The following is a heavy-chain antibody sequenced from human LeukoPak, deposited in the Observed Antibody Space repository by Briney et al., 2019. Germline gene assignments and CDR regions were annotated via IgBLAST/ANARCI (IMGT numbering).Heavy chain of an antibody. D-gene: IGHD3-22*01. CDR3: ARAGITMIVVPRPFDY. Sequence: PGGSLRLSCAASGFSFKNVWMSWVRQAPGKGLEWVANIKLDGSEKNYVDSVKGRFIISRDNTKNSLYLQMNSLRAEDTAVFYCARAGITMIVVPRPFDYWGQGTLVTVSS. J-gene: IGHJ4*02. V-gene: IGHV3-7*03. CDR2: IKLDGSEK. CDR1: GFSFKNVW.